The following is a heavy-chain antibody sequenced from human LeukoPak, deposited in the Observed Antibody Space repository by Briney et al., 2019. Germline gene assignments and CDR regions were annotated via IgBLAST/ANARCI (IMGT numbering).Heavy chain of an antibody. V-gene: IGHV4-39*01. D-gene: IGHD3-22*01. Sequence: PSETLSLTCTVSGGSIRSSTYYWAWIRQPPGKGLEWIGTIHYTETTYYNPSLKSRVTISVDTSKNQFSLNLSSVTAADTTFYYCARLGGYYDPPDYWGQGTLVTVSS. CDR1: GGSIRSSTYY. CDR3: ARLGGYYDPPDY. J-gene: IGHJ4*02. CDR2: IHYTETT.